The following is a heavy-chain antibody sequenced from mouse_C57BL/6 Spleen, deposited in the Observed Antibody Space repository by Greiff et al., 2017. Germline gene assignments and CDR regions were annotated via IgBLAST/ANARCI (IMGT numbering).Heavy chain of an antibody. J-gene: IGHJ4*01. Sequence: QVQLQQSGAELVKPGASVKISCKASGYAFSSYWMNWVKQRPGKGLEWIGQIYPGDGDTNYNGKFKGKATLTADKSSSTAYMQLSSLTSEDSAVYFCARPLYYGSSYEAMDYWGQGTSVTVSS. CDR3: ARPLYYGSSYEAMDY. CDR2: IYPGDGDT. CDR1: GYAFSSYW. D-gene: IGHD1-1*01. V-gene: IGHV1-80*01.